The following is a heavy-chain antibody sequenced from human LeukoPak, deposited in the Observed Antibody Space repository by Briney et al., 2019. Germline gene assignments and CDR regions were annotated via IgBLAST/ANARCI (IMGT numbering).Heavy chain of an antibody. CDR3: ARDFYCSGGSCYLAQGY. J-gene: IGHJ4*02. CDR2: INPSGGST. Sequence: ASVKVSCKASGYTFTSYYMHWVRQAPGQGLEWMGIINPSGGSTSYAQKFQGRVTMTRDTSISTAYMELSRLRSDDTAVYYCARDFYCSGGSCYLAQGYWGQGTLVTVSS. D-gene: IGHD2-15*01. CDR1: GYTFTSYY. V-gene: IGHV1-46*01.